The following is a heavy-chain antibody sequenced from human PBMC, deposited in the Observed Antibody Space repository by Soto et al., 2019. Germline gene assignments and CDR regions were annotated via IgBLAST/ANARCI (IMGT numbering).Heavy chain of an antibody. CDR3: AKPTVPFGRTAVAGPFDH. CDR2: ISYDGSNK. V-gene: IGHV3-30*18. D-gene: IGHD6-19*01. CDR1: GFTFSSFG. J-gene: IGHJ4*02. Sequence: GGSLRLSCAASGFTFSSFGMHWVRQAPGKGLEWVAVISYDGSNKYYADSVKGRFTISRDNSKNTLYLQMNSLRAEDTAVFYCAKPTVPFGRTAVAGPFDHWGQGTLVTVS.